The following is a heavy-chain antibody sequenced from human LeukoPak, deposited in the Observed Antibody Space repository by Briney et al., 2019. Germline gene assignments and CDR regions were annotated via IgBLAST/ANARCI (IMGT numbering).Heavy chain of an antibody. V-gene: IGHV4-59*01. CDR3: ARVICCHYAKGHYYYYIDV. CDR1: GGSLSSYY. J-gene: IGHJ6*03. CDR2: IYYSGST. D-gene: IGHD2-2*01. Sequence: SGTLSLTYTVSGGSLSSYYWSWIRQPPGKGREWMGYIYYSGSTNYNPSLNSRVTISVDTSKNQLSLKLSSVTAADNALYSGARVICCHYAKGHYYYYIDVWARGTAVTVSS.